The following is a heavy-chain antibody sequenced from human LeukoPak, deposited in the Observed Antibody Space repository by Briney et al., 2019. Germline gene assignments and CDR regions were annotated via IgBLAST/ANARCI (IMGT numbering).Heavy chain of an antibody. V-gene: IGHV4-4*07. Sequence: SETPSLTCTVSGGSINNYYWSWIRQPAGKGLEWIGRIYTSGTTNYNPSLMSRVTMSVDTSKNQFSLKLSSVTAADTAVYYCARWSGSYDAFDIWGQGSMVTVSS. CDR1: GGSINNYY. CDR2: IYTSGTT. J-gene: IGHJ3*02. D-gene: IGHD1-26*01. CDR3: ARWSGSYDAFDI.